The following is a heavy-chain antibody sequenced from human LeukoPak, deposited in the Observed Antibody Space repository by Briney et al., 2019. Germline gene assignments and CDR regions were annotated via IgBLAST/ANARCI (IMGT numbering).Heavy chain of an antibody. CDR1: GCTFTSYD. CDR3: ARMSYYDSSGDNWFDP. CDR2: MSPNSGNT. V-gene: IGHV1-8*01. D-gene: IGHD3-22*01. J-gene: IGHJ5*02. Sequence: GASVKVSCRASGCTFTSYDINWVRQATGQGLEWMGWMSPNSGNTGYAQKFQGRVTMTRDTSISTAYMELSSLRSEDTAVYYCARMSYYDSSGDNWFDPWGQGTLVTVSS.